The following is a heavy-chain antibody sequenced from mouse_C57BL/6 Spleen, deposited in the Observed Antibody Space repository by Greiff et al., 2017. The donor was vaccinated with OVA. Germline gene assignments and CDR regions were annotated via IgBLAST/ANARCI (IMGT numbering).Heavy chain of an antibody. D-gene: IGHD2-1*01. CDR1: GYTFTSYG. CDR2: IYPRSGNT. V-gene: IGHV1-81*01. CDR3: ARNYEDYAMDY. Sequence: VQLVESGAELARPGASVKLSCKASGYTFTSYGISWVKQRTGQGLEWIGEIYPRSGNTYYNEKFKGKATLTADKSSSTAYMELRSLTSEDSAVYFCARNYEDYAMDYWGQGTSVTVSS. J-gene: IGHJ4*01.